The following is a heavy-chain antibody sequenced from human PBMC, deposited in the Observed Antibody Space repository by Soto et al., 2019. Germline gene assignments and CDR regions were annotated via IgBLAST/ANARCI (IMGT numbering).Heavy chain of an antibody. CDR1: VFTFGDYS. Sequence: EVQLVESGGGSVQPGRSLRLSCTTSVFTFGDYSITWFRQAPGKGLEWVSFIRNKASGGTAEYAASVKGRFTVSRDDAKSITYLQMNSLKTEDTGMYYCTRDRIMTDYWGQGTLVTVSS. V-gene: IGHV3-49*03. CDR3: TRDRIMTDY. J-gene: IGHJ4*02. CDR2: IRNKASGGTA.